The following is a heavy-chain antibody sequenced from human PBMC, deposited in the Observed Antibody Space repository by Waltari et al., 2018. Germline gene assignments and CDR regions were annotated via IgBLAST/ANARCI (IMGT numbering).Heavy chain of an antibody. D-gene: IGHD2-2*01. J-gene: IGHJ4*02. CDR2: ISSSSSTI. CDR1: GFTFSSYS. CDR3: ARDALAYCSSTSCSYR. V-gene: IGHV3-48*04. Sequence: EVQLVESGGGLVQPGGSLRLSCAASGFTFSSYSMNWVRQAPGKGLEWVSYISSSSSTIYYADSVKGRFTISRDNAKNSLYLQMNSLRAEDTAVYYCARDALAYCSSTSCSYRWGQGTQVTVSS.